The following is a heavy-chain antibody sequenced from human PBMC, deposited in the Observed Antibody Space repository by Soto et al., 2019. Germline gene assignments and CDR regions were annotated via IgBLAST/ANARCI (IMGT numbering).Heavy chain of an antibody. CDR3: ATDPGSGSYYFDY. Sequence: GASVKVSCKVSGYTLTELSMHWVRQAPGKGLEWMGGFDPEDGETIYAQKFQGRVTMTEDTSTDTAYMELSSLRSEETAVYYCATDPGSGSYYFDYWGQGTLVTVSS. V-gene: IGHV1-24*01. D-gene: IGHD1-26*01. CDR2: FDPEDGET. J-gene: IGHJ4*02. CDR1: GYTLTELS.